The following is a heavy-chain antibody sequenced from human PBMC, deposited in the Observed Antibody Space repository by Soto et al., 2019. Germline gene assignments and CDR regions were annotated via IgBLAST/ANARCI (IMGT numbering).Heavy chain of an antibody. J-gene: IGHJ4*02. CDR1: GFTFSSYG. D-gene: IGHD2-2*01. Sequence: GGSPRLSCAASGFTFSSYGMHWVRQAPGKGLEWVAAIWYDGSNKYYADSVKGRFTISRDNSKNTLYLQMNSLRAEDTAVYYCARHPKVGYCSSNRCSPGDYWGQGTLVTVSS. CDR2: IWYDGSNK. CDR3: ARHPKVGYCSSNRCSPGDY. V-gene: IGHV3-33*01.